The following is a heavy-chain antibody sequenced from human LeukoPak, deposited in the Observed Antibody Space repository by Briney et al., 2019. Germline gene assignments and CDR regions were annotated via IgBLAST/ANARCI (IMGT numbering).Heavy chain of an antibody. CDR1: GYTFTSYG. CDR3: ARNPPNYYDSSGSPYYFDY. D-gene: IGHD3-22*01. J-gene: IGHJ4*02. CDR2: IIPIFGTA. V-gene: IGHV1-69*13. Sequence: SVKVSCKASGYTFTSYGISWVRQAPGQGLEWMGGIIPIFGTANYAQKFQGRVTITADESTSTAYMELSSLRSEDTAVYYCARNPPNYYDSSGSPYYFDYWGQGTLVTVSS.